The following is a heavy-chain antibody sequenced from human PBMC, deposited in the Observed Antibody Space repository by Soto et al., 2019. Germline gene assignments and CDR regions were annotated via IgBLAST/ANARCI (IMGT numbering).Heavy chain of an antibody. CDR1: EGTFSSYA. CDR3: ARDHTVTTFRLRYYCYGMDV. CDR2: SIPIFGTA. D-gene: IGHD4-17*01. V-gene: IGHV1-69*01. Sequence: QVQLVQSGAEVKKPGSSVKVSCKASEGTFSSYAISWVRQAPGQGLEWMGGSIPIFGTANYEQKFQGRVTLTADESPSTAYMELSSLRSEDTAVYYCARDHTVTTFRLRYYCYGMDVWGQGTTVTVSS. J-gene: IGHJ6*02.